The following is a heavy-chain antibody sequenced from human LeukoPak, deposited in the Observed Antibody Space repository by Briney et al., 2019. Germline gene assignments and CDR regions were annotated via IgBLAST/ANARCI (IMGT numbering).Heavy chain of an antibody. CDR2: INPSGGST. D-gene: IGHD6-13*01. J-gene: IGHJ4*02. Sequence: ASVKVSCKASGYTFTSYYMHWVRQAPGQGLEWMGLINPSGGSTTYAQKFQGRVTMTRDTSTSTIYMELSSLRSEDTAVYYCVRDASGYGRDSSSWFDYWGQGTLVTVSS. CDR3: VRDASGYGRDSSSWFDY. CDR1: GYTFTSYY. V-gene: IGHV1-46*01.